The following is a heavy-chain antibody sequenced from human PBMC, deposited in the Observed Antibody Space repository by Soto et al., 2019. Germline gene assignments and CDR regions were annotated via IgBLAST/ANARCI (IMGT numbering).Heavy chain of an antibody. Sequence: GGSLRLSCAVSGFTFSSYAMRWVRQAPGKGLEWGSDISASGDTTYYADSVKGRLTISRDNSRNTLYLQMNSLRAEDTAVYYCAKEPLRVWFGELSYSSDYWGLGTLVTVSS. V-gene: IGHV3-23*01. CDR3: AKEPLRVWFGELSYSSDY. CDR1: GFTFSSYA. CDR2: ISASGDTT. J-gene: IGHJ4*02. D-gene: IGHD3-10*01.